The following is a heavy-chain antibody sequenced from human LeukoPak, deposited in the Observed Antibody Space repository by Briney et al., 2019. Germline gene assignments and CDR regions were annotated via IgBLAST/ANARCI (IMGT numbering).Heavy chain of an antibody. J-gene: IGHJ4*02. D-gene: IGHD1-26*01. V-gene: IGHV3-23*01. CDR2: ISGRGGGT. CDR1: GFSSRYA. Sequence: GRSLRLSCAASGFSSRYAMSWVRQTPEKGLEWVSTISGRGGGTYYADSVEARFTISRDDSKNTLYLQMKSLGAEDTGAYYCVKDNGRYRNNYFDYWGQGALVTVSS. CDR3: VKDNGRYRNNYFDY.